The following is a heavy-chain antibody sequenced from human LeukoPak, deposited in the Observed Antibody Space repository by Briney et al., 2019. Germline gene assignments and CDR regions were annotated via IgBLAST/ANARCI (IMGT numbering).Heavy chain of an antibody. Sequence: SETLSLTCTVSGGSISSYYWSWIRQPPGKGLEWIGYIYYSGSTNYNPSLKSRVTISVDTSKNQFSLKLSSVTAADTAVYYCARAQRSYYYYGMDVWGQGTTVTVSS. CDR3: ARAQRSYYYYGMDV. J-gene: IGHJ6*02. CDR2: IYYSGST. CDR1: GGSISSYY. V-gene: IGHV4-59*01.